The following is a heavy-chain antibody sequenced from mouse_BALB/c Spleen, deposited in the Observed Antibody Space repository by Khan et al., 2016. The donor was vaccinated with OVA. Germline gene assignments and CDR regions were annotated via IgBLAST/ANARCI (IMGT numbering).Heavy chain of an antibody. Sequence: VQLQQSGAELVRPGALVKLSCKASGFNIKDYYIHWVKQRPEQGLEWIGWIDPENGNTIYDPKFQGKASIAADTSSNTAYLQLSSLTSEDTAVYYCARDGYSPWFAYGGQGTLVTVSA. J-gene: IGHJ3*01. V-gene: IGHV14-1*02. CDR2: IDPENGNT. D-gene: IGHD2-3*01. CDR1: GFNIKDYY. CDR3: ARDGYSPWFAY.